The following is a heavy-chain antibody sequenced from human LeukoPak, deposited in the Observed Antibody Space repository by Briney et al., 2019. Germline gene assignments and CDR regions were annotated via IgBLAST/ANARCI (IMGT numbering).Heavy chain of an antibody. CDR2: ISYDGTNK. D-gene: IGHD6-19*01. J-gene: IGHJ4*02. Sequence: GGSLRLSCSASGFTFSSYGMHWVRQAPGKGLEWVALISYDGTNKYYTDSVKGRFTISRDNSKNTLYLQMNSLRAEDTAVYYCTRPYSSGYYWGQGTLVTVSS. CDR3: TRPYSSGYY. V-gene: IGHV3-33*05. CDR1: GFTFSSYG.